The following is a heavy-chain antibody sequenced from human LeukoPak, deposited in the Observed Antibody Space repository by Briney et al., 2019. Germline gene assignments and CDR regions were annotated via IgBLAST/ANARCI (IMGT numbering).Heavy chain of an antibody. CDR1: GGSISSGSYH. D-gene: IGHD1-26*01. Sequence: SETLSLTCTVSGGSISSGSYHWSWIRQPAVKALEWIGRIYPSGSTNYDPSLKSRVTISIDTSKNQFSLKLTSVTAADTAVFYCATLVRSGSYYWRWFDPWGQGTLVTVSS. CDR3: ATLVRSGSYYWRWFDP. J-gene: IGHJ5*02. CDR2: IYPSGST. V-gene: IGHV4-61*02.